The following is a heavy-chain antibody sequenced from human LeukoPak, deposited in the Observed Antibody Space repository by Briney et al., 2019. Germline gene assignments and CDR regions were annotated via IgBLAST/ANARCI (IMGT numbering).Heavy chain of an antibody. J-gene: IGHJ5*02. CDR1: GYSISTGYF. CDR3: ARDGSYYRDWFDP. CDR2: IYHSGTT. D-gene: IGHD1-26*01. V-gene: IGHV4-38-2*02. Sequence: SETLSLTCTVPGYSISTGYFWGWIRQTPGKELETIGSIYHSGTTYYNPSLKSRVTISVDTSENQFSLKLNSVTAADTAVHYCARDGSYYRDWFDPWGQGTLVTVS.